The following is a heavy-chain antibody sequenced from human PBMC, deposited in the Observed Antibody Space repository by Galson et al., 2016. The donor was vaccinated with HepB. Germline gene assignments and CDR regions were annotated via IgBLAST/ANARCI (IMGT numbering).Heavy chain of an antibody. CDR3: VGYGGNSV. J-gene: IGHJ4*02. CDR1: GFRVSAHH. V-gene: IGHV3-53*01. CDR2: LYGGGGT. D-gene: IGHD4-23*01. Sequence: SLRLPCAVSGFRVSAHHVGWFRQAPGKGLECVSVLYGGGGTYHTDSVKGRFSVSRDNSKNIVYLQMNSLRADDTAVYYCVGYGGNSVWGQGTLVTVSS.